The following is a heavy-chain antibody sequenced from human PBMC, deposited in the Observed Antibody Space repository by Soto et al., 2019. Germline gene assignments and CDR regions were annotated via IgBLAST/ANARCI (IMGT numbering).Heavy chain of an antibody. CDR1: GFTFSSYG. J-gene: IGHJ4*02. Sequence: QVQLVECGGGVVQPGRSLRLSCAASGFTFSSYGMHWVRQAPGKGLEWVAVIWYAGSNKYYTDCVKGRFTISRDNSKNRVYLQMNSLRAENTAVYYFARGLGRFGEMTFDYWGQGTLVTVS. V-gene: IGHV3-33*01. CDR2: IWYAGSNK. D-gene: IGHD3-10*01. CDR3: ARGLGRFGEMTFDY.